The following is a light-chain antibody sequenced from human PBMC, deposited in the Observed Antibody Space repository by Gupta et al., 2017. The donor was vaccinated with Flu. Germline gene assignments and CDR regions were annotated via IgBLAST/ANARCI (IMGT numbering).Light chain of an antibody. Sequence: ELVLTQSPSTLSLSPGERAILSCTASHSGSSYLAWYRQKAGQAPRLLIYDTSNRANGIPDRFSGSGYGTDFTLTISSLEPEDFAVYYCQHRSNWPLTFGQGTRLEIK. CDR2: DTS. CDR1: HSGSSY. CDR3: QHRSNWPLT. J-gene: IGKJ5*01. V-gene: IGKV3-11*01.